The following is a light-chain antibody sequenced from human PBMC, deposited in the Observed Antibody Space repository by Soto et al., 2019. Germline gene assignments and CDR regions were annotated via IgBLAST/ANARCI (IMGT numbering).Light chain of an antibody. Sequence: QSALTQPPSASGSPGQSVTISCTGTSSDVGGYNYVSWYQHHPGKAPKLIIYEVTKRPSGVPDRFSGSKSGNTASLSVSGLQADDEADYYCSSYADTTYVFGTGTKVTVL. CDR2: EVT. CDR1: SSDVGGYNY. V-gene: IGLV2-8*01. J-gene: IGLJ1*01. CDR3: SSYADTTYV.